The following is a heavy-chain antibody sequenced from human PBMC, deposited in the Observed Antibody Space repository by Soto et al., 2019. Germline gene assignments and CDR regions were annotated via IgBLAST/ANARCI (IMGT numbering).Heavy chain of an antibody. CDR3: AKVPYNSGWPFDY. D-gene: IGHD6-19*01. CDR1: GLTFSTYG. V-gene: IGHV3-30*18. J-gene: IGHJ4*02. CDR2: LLHDGSKD. Sequence: GGSLRLSCAASGLTFSTYGMHWVRQAPGKGLEWVAGLLHDGSKDYYADSVKGRFTISRDNSKNTLYLQMNSLRAEDTAVYYCAKVPYNSGWPFDYWAQGTLVTVSS.